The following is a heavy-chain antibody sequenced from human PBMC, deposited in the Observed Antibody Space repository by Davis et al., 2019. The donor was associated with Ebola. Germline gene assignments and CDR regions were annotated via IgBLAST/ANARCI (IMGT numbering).Heavy chain of an antibody. D-gene: IGHD4-11*01. Sequence: PGGSLRLSCAASGFTFSSYSMNWVRQAPGKGLEWVSYISSSSSTIYYADSVKGRFTISRDNAKNSLYLQMNSLRDEDTAVYYCARDRKDYSNFEGFDYWGQGALVTVSS. J-gene: IGHJ4*02. CDR1: GFTFSSYS. CDR3: ARDRKDYSNFEGFDY. CDR2: ISSSSSTI. V-gene: IGHV3-48*02.